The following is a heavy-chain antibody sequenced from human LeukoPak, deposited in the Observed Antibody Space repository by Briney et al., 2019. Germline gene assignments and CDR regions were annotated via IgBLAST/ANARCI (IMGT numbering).Heavy chain of an antibody. Sequence: ASVKVSCKASGYTFTGYYMHWVRQAPGQGLEWMGRINPNGGGTNYAQKFQGRVTMTRDTSISTAYMELSRLRSDDTAVYYCARAIRGYDILTGYSYYFDYWGQGTLVTVSS. D-gene: IGHD3-9*01. CDR2: INPNGGGT. CDR3: ARAIRGYDILTGYSYYFDY. V-gene: IGHV1-2*06. CDR1: GYTFTGYY. J-gene: IGHJ4*02.